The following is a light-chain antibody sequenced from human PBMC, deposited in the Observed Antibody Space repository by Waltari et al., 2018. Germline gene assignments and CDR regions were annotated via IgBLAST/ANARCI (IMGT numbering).Light chain of an antibody. CDR3: GSYADTSTWV. Sequence: QSVLTQPPSASGSPGQSVTISCTGSSSDVGGYNSVSWYQRHPGKAPNLMIYDVNKRPSGVPDRFSGSKAGHTASLTVSGLQVEDEGDYYCGSYADTSTWVFGGGTSLTVL. CDR2: DVN. V-gene: IGLV2-8*01. CDR1: SSDVGGYNS. J-gene: IGLJ3*02.